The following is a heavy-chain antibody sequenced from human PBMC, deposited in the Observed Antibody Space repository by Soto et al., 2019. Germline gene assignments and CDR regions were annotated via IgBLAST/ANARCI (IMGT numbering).Heavy chain of an antibody. V-gene: IGHV1-8*01. CDR1: GYTFTSYD. CDR3: GRERSAAGTGWFDP. J-gene: IGHJ5*02. D-gene: IGHD6-13*01. Sequence: ASVKVSCKASGYTFTSYDINWVRQATGQGLEWMGWMNPNSGNTGYAQKFQGRVTMTRNTSISTAYMELSSLRSEDTAVYFCGRERSAAGTGWFDPWGQGTLVTVSS. CDR2: MNPNSGNT.